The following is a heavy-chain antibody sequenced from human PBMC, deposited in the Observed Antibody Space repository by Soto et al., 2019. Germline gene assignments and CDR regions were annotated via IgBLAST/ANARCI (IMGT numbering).Heavy chain of an antibody. V-gene: IGHV4-39*01. D-gene: IGHD3-3*01. Sequence: SETLSLTCTVSGGSISSSSYYWGWIRQPPGKGLEWIGSIYYSGSTYYNPSLKSRVTISVDTSKNQFSLKLSSVTAADTAVYYCASHATGAGTIFGVVTSNWFDPWGQGTLVTVSS. CDR3: ASHATGAGTIFGVVTSNWFDP. CDR1: GGSISSSSYY. J-gene: IGHJ5*02. CDR2: IYYSGST.